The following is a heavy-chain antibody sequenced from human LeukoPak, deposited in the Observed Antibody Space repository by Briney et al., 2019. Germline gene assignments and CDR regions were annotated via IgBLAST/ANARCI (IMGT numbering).Heavy chain of an antibody. J-gene: IGHJ4*02. CDR2: INQGGSDK. V-gene: IGHV3-7*01. CDR3: TRDRSRAEDD. D-gene: IGHD1-14*01. Sequence: GGSLRLSCAASGFTFSGHWMSWLRQAPGKGLEWVANINQGGSDKYYVDSVKGRFTISRDNANNLLYLQMNSLRGEDTAVYYCTRDRSRAEDDWGQGTLVTVSS. CDR1: GFTFSGHW.